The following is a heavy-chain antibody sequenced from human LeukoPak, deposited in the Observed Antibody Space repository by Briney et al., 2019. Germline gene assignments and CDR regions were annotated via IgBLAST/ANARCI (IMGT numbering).Heavy chain of an antibody. Sequence: GGSLRLSCSASGFTFSSYWMTWARQAPGKGLEWVANIKQDGSEKYYVDSVKGRFTISRDNAKNSLYVQMNSLRAEDTAVYYCARAPALLYFGEVPGAFDIWGRGTMVTVSS. J-gene: IGHJ3*02. CDR3: ARAPALLYFGEVPGAFDI. CDR1: GFTFSSYW. V-gene: IGHV3-7*01. D-gene: IGHD3-10*01. CDR2: IKQDGSEK.